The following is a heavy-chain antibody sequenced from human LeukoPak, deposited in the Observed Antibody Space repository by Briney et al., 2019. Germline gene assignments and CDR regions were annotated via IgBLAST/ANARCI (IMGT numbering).Heavy chain of an antibody. V-gene: IGHV4-61*05. CDR1: GGSISSSSYY. CDR3: ARRTYFDL. Sequence: PSETLSLTCTVSGGSISSSSYYWGWIRQPPGKGLEWIGYIYYSGSTTYNPSLKSRVTISVDTSKNQFSLKLNAVTAADTAVYYCARRTYFDLWGRGTLVTVSS. CDR2: IYYSGST. J-gene: IGHJ2*01.